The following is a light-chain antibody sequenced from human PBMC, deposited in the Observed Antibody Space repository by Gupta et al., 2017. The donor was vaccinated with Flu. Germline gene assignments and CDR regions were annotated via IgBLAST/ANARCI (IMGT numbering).Light chain of an antibody. J-gene: IGKJ4*01. CDR1: QSVSSSY. Sequence: EIVLTQSPATLSLSPGERATLSCGASQSVSSSYLAWYQQKPGRAPRLLIYDASSRATGIPDRFSGSGYGTDFTLTISRREPEDFAVYYCQQYGSSPRITFGGGTKVEIK. CDR3: QQYGSSPRIT. CDR2: DAS. V-gene: IGKV3D-20*01.